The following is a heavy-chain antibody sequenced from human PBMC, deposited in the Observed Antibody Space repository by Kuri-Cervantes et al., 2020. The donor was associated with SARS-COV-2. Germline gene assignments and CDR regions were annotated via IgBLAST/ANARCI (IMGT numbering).Heavy chain of an antibody. Sequence: GGSLRLSCAASGFTFSSYSMTWVRQAPGKGLEWVSSISSSSSYIYYADSVKRRFTISRDNAKNSQYLQMNSLRAEDTALYYCARDVEVVVGPSAFDIWGQGTMVTVSS. CDR3: ARDVEVVVGPSAFDI. CDR2: ISSSSSYI. CDR1: GFTFSSYS. D-gene: IGHD2-15*01. J-gene: IGHJ3*02. V-gene: IGHV3-21*01.